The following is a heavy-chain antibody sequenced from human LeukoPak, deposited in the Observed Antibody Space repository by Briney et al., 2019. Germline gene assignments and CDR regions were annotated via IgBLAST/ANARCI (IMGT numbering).Heavy chain of an antibody. CDR2: IYYSGST. CDR1: GGSISSYY. Sequence: SETLSLTCAVSGGSISSYYWSWIRQPPGKGLEWIGYIYYSGSTNYNPSLKSRVTISVDTPKNQFSLKLSSVAAADTAVYYCASGLTTVVTPAFDIWGQGTMVTVSS. CDR3: ASGLTTVVTPAFDI. D-gene: IGHD4-23*01. J-gene: IGHJ3*02. V-gene: IGHV4-59*01.